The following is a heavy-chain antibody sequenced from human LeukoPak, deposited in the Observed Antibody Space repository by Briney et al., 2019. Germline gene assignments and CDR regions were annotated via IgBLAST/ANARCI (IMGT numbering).Heavy chain of an antibody. D-gene: IGHD2-15*01. CDR1: GYTFTSYA. J-gene: IGHJ5*02. CDR3: ASTLGYCSGGSCSHWFDP. Sequence: SVKVSCKASGYTFTSYAMHWVRQAPGQGLEWMGGIIPIFGTANYAQKFQGRVTITGDESTSTAYMELSSLRSEDTAVYYCASTLGYCSGGSCSHWFDPWGQGTLVTVSS. CDR2: IIPIFGTA. V-gene: IGHV1-69*13.